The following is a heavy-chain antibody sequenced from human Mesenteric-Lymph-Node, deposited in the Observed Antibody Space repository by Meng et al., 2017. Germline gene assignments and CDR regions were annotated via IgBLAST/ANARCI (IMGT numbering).Heavy chain of an antibody. Sequence: GGSLRLSCAASGFTFSSYSMNWVRQAPGKGLEWASSISSSSSYIYYADSVKGRFTISRDNAKNSLYLQMNSLRAEDTAVYYCARDLMLGALDFDYWGQGTLVTVSS. D-gene: IGHD3-10*02. CDR3: ARDLMLGALDFDY. CDR1: GFTFSSYS. J-gene: IGHJ4*02. V-gene: IGHV3-21*01. CDR2: ISSSSSYI.